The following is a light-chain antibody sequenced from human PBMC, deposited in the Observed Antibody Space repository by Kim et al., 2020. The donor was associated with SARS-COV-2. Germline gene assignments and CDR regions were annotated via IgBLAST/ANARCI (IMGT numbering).Light chain of an antibody. CDR3: QQRIHLLT. J-gene: IGKJ4*01. V-gene: IGKV3-11*01. CDR2: VAS. CDR1: MSVRRY. Sequence: SLGQRERATRSSRHSMSVRRYLDWYQQEPAPAPRLHIYVASNRATRISSRVSGSGSGTDFTITNRSLEPEDFAVYYCQQRIHLLTFGGGTKVDIK.